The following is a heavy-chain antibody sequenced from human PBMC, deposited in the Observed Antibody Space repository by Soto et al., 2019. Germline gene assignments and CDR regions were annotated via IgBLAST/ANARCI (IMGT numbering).Heavy chain of an antibody. J-gene: IGHJ4*02. CDR2: IDHYSGGT. D-gene: IGHD2-21*02. CDR1: GYTFTDYY. V-gene: IGHV1-2*02. CDR3: AREGGDGFDY. Sequence: ASVKVSCKASGYTFTDYYVHWVRQAPGQGLEWMGWIDHYSGGTSYAQKFQGRVAMTRDTSISTAYMELSSLTSDDTAVYYCAREGGDGFDYWGQGTLVTVSS.